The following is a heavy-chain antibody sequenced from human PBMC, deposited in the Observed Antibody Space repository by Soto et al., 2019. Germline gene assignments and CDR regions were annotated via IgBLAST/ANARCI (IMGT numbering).Heavy chain of an antibody. J-gene: IGHJ4*02. Sequence: QVQLQESGPGLVKPSGTLSLNCAVSSGSISSRNWWSWVRQPPGKGLEWIGEIFHSGYTSYNPSLKSRVTISVDKSKNQSSLKLSSVTAADTAVYYCARHGRGDCSGGSCYGLDNWGQGTLVTVSS. V-gene: IGHV4-4*02. D-gene: IGHD2-15*01. CDR2: IFHSGYT. CDR1: SGSISSRNW. CDR3: ARHGRGDCSGGSCYGLDN.